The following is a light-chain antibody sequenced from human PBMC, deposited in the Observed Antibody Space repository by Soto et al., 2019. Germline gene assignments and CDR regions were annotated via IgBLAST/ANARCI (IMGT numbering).Light chain of an antibody. CDR3: QDFDSPQWT. CDR1: QGISSY. CDR2: AAS. J-gene: IGKJ1*01. Sequence: AIRMTQSPSSLPASTGDRVTITCRASQGISSYLAWYQQKPGKAPKLLIYAASTLQSGVPSRFSGSGSGTDFTLTISCLQSEDFATYYCQDFDSPQWTFGQGTKVDI. V-gene: IGKV1-8*01.